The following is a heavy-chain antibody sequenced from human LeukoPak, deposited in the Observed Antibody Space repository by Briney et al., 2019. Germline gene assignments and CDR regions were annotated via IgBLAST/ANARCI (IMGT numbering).Heavy chain of an antibody. CDR1: GFTFSSYA. CDR3: ARDWEAFSITMVRGVINYYYYYYMDV. V-gene: IGHV3-30*04. CDR2: ISYDGSNK. J-gene: IGHJ6*03. Sequence: PGGSLRLSCAASGFTFSSYAMHWVRQAPGKGLEWVAAISYDGSNKYYADSVKGRFTISRDDSKNTLYLQMNSLRAEDTAVYYCARDWEAFSITMVRGVINYYYYYYMDVWGKGTTVTVSS. D-gene: IGHD3-10*01.